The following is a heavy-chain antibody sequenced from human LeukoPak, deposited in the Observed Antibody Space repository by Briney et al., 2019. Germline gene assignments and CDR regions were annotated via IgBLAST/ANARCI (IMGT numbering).Heavy chain of an antibody. V-gene: IGHV1-46*01. CDR3: ARDFGNDYVFSY. Sequence: ASVKVSCKASGYTFTSQYIHWVRQAPGQGLEWMGIINPSGGSTSNAQKFQGRVTMTRDMSTSTVYMELSSLRSEDTAVYCCARDFGNDYVFSYWGQGTLVTVSS. J-gene: IGHJ4*02. CDR1: GYTFTSQY. CDR2: INPSGGST. D-gene: IGHD3-16*01.